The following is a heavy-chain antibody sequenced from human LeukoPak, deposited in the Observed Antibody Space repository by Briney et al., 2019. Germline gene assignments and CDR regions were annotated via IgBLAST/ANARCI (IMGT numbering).Heavy chain of an antibody. CDR2: INHSGST. J-gene: IGHJ4*02. CDR1: GGSISSGSYY. D-gene: IGHD3-3*01. V-gene: IGHV4-39*07. Sequence: PSETLSLTCTVSGGSISSGSYYWSLIRQPPGKGLEWIGEINHSGSTNYNPSLKSRVTISVDTSKNQFSLKLSSVTAADTAVYYCARDYYDFWSGNRAFDYWGQGTLVAVSS. CDR3: ARDYYDFWSGNRAFDY.